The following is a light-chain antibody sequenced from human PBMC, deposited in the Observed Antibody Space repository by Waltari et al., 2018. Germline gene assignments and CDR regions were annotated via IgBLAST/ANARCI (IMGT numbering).Light chain of an antibody. J-gene: IGKJ3*01. CDR3: QQYYTTPFT. V-gene: IGKV4-1*01. CDR1: QSVLYSSNNKNY. CDR2: WAS. Sequence: DIVMTQSPDSLAVSLGETVTINCKSSQSVLYSSNNKNYLAWYQQKPGQPPKLLIYWASTRESGVPDRFSGSGSGTDFTLTISSLQAEDVAVYYCQQYYTTPFTFGPGTKVDIK.